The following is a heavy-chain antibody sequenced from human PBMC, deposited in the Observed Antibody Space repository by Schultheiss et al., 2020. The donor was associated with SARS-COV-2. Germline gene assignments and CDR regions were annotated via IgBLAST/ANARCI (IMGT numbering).Heavy chain of an antibody. CDR2: ISYDGSNK. CDR3: ASNSYGRYYYYYGMDV. J-gene: IGHJ6*02. Sequence: GGSLRLSCAASGFTFSSYAMHWVRQAPGKGLEWVAVISYDGSNKYYADSVKGRFTISRDNSKNTLYLQMNSLRAEDTAVYYCASNSYGRYYYYYGMDVWGQGTTVTVSS. CDR1: GFTFSSYA. V-gene: IGHV3-30*04. D-gene: IGHD5-18*01.